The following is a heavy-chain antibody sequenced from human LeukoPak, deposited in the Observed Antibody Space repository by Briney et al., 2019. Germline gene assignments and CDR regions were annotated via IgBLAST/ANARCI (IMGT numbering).Heavy chain of an antibody. CDR2: IGGSGGGT. CDR3: ARGRGYDSGTYNYAFSDY. D-gene: IGHD3-22*01. Sequence: GGSLRLSCAASGFSFSSYSMSWVRQAPGKGPEWVSSIGGSGGGTDYADSVKGRFTISRDNSKNTLYLQMNSLRAEDTAVYYCARGRGYDSGTYNYAFSDYWGQGTLVTVSS. CDR1: GFSFSSYS. J-gene: IGHJ4*02. V-gene: IGHV3-23*01.